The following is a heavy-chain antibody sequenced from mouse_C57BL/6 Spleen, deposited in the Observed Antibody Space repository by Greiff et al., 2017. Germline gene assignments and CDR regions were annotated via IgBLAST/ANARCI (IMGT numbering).Heavy chain of an antibody. J-gene: IGHJ2*01. D-gene: IGHD1-1*01. CDR3: AREGPYYYGSSYDY. CDR1: GFSLTSYA. CDR2: IWTGGGT. V-gene: IGHV2-9-1*01. Sequence: VKLMESGPGLVAPSQSLSITCTVSGFSLTSYAISWVRQPPGKGLEWLGVIWTGGGTHSNSALKSRLSISKDNSKSQVFLKMNSLQTDDTARYYCAREGPYYYGSSYDYWGQGTTLTVSS.